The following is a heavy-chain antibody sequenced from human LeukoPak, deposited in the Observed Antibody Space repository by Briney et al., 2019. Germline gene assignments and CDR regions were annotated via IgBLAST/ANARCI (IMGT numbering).Heavy chain of an antibody. CDR1: GYTFTSYY. J-gene: IGHJ4*02. V-gene: IGHV1-46*01. Sequence: ASVKVSCKASGYTFTSYYMHWVRLAPGQGLEWMGIINPSGGSTSYAQKFQGRVTMTRDTSTSTVYMELSSLRSEDTAVYYCARDPKVAYYFDYWGQGTLVTVSS. D-gene: IGHD5-12*01. CDR3: ARDPKVAYYFDY. CDR2: INPSGGST.